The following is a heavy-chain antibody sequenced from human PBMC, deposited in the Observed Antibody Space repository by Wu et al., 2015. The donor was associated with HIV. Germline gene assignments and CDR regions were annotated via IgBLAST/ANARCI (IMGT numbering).Heavy chain of an antibody. CDR3: ARAGMSTHYFDY. CDR2: IIPNTGGT. Sequence: QMQLVQSGAEVKKPGASVKVSCKTSGYTFTNYYLHWVRQAPGQGLEWMGFIIPNTGGTTYAPKFQGRITLTRDTSISTAYMELNRLTSDDTAVYYCARAGMSTHYFDYWGQGTLVTVSS. CDR1: GYTFTNYY. J-gene: IGHJ4*02. V-gene: IGHV1-2*02.